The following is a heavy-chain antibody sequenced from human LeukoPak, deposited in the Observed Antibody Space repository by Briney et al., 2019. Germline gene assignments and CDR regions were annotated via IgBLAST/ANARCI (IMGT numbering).Heavy chain of an antibody. CDR2: IKQDGSEK. CDR3: ARCDFWSNYLDY. Sequence: GGSLRLSCAASGFTVSSSYMSWVRQAPGKGLEWVANIKQDGSEKYYVDSVKGRFTISRDNAKNSLYLQMNSLRADDTAVYYCARCDFWSNYLDYWGQGTLVTVSS. CDR1: GFTVSSSY. D-gene: IGHD3-3*01. V-gene: IGHV3-7*01. J-gene: IGHJ4*02.